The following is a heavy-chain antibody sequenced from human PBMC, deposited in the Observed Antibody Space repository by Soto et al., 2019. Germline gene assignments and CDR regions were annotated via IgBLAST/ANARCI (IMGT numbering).Heavy chain of an antibody. Sequence: EVQLLESGGGLVQPGGSLRLSCAASGFTFSSYAMSWVRQAPGEGLEWVSVITYNGGTTYYADSVKGRFTISRDNSKNTLYLQMNSLRAEDTAVYYSAKKRGDSGWYRGFDYLGQGTLVTVSS. V-gene: IGHV3-23*01. D-gene: IGHD6-19*01. CDR3: AKKRGDSGWYRGFDY. CDR2: ITYNGGTT. CDR1: GFTFSSYA. J-gene: IGHJ4*02.